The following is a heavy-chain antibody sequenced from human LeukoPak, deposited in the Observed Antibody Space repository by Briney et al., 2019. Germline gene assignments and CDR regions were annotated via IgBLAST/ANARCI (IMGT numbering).Heavy chain of an antibody. Sequence: ASVKVSCKASGGTFSSYAISWVRQAPGQGLEWMGGIIPIFGTANYAQKFQGGVTITADETTSTAYMELSSLRSEDTAVYYCARDGAVAGGDYWGQGTLVTVSS. CDR2: IIPIFGTA. V-gene: IGHV1-69*01. CDR3: ARDGAVAGGDY. J-gene: IGHJ4*02. CDR1: GGTFSSYA. D-gene: IGHD6-19*01.